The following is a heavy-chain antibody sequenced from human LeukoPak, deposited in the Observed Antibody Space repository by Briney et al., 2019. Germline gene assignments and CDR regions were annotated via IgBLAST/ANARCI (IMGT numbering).Heavy chain of an antibody. Sequence: GGSLRLSCVVSGFTFSSSAMSWVRQAPGKGLEWVSAISGGGSTYYADSVKGRFTISRENAKNSLYLQMNSLRAGDTAVYYCARDTTFDYWGQGTLVTVSS. J-gene: IGHJ4*02. V-gene: IGHV3-23*01. D-gene: IGHD1-26*01. CDR3: ARDTTFDY. CDR2: ISGGGST. CDR1: GFTFSSSA.